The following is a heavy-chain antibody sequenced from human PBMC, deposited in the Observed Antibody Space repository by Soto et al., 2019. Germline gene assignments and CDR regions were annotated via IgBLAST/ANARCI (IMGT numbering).Heavy chain of an antibody. Sequence: GSLRLSCAASGFTFSSYAMHWVRQAPGKGLEWVAVISYDGSNKYYADSVKGRFTISRDNSKNTLYLQMNSLRAEDTAVYYCAREGDGAAAGRDYYGMDVWGQGXTFTVSS. V-gene: IGHV3-30-3*01. CDR3: AREGDGAAAGRDYYGMDV. D-gene: IGHD6-13*01. J-gene: IGHJ6*02. CDR2: ISYDGSNK. CDR1: GFTFSSYA.